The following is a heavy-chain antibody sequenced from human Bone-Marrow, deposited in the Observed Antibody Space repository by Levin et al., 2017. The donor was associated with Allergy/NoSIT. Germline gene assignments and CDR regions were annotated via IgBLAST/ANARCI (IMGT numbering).Heavy chain of an antibody. CDR3: ARATGGDKRGFFWSAYNALDY. V-gene: IGHV3-33*01. J-gene: IGHJ4*02. D-gene: IGHD3-3*01. CDR2: IWYDGSNK. CDR1: GFTFSSYG. Sequence: GGSLRLSCAASGFTFSSYGMHWVRQAPGKGLEWVAVIWYDGSNKYYADSVKGRFTISRDNSKNTLYLQMNSLRAEDTAVYYCARATGGDKRGFFWSAYNALDYWGQGTLVTVSS.